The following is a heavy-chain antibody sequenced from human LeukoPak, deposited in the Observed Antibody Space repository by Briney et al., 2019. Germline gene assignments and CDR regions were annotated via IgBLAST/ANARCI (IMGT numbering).Heavy chain of an antibody. D-gene: IGHD6-13*01. CDR2: INPNSGGT. J-gene: IGHJ4*02. Sequence: ASVKVSCKASGYTFTGYYMHWVRQAPGQGLEWMGRINPNSGGTNYAQKFQGRVTMTRDTPISTAYMELSRLRSDDTAVYYCARIARSAYSSSGGEVDYWGQGTLVTVSS. V-gene: IGHV1-2*06. CDR1: GYTFTGYY. CDR3: ARIARSAYSSSGGEVDY.